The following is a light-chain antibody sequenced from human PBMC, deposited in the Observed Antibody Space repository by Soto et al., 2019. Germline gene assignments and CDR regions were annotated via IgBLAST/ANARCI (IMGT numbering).Light chain of an antibody. CDR1: SSDVGGYNY. CDR3: SSYAGSNNSV. J-gene: IGLJ1*01. Sequence: ALTQPPSASGSPGQSVTISCTGTSSDVGGYNYVSWYQQHPGKAPKLMIYEVSKRPSGVPDRFSGSKSGNTASLTVSGLQAEDEADYYCSSYAGSNNSVFGTGTKLTVL. CDR2: EVS. V-gene: IGLV2-8*01.